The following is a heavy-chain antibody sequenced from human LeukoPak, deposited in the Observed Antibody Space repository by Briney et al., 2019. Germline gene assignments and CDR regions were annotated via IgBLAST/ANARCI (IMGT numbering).Heavy chain of an antibody. CDR3: ARAYSGSYPPYYFDY. V-gene: IGHV3-48*01. D-gene: IGHD1-26*01. CDR2: ISSSSSTI. Sequence: PGGSLRLSCAASGFTFSSYSMNWVRQAPGKGLEWVSYISSSSSTIYYADSVKGRFTISRDNAKNSLYLQMNSLRAEDTAVYYCARAYSGSYPPYYFDYWGQGTQVTVSS. J-gene: IGHJ4*02. CDR1: GFTFSSYS.